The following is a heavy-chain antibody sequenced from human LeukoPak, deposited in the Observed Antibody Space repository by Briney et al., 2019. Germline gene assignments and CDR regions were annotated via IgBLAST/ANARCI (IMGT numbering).Heavy chain of an antibody. D-gene: IGHD3-22*01. CDR3: ESGDSSFGGGY. CDR2: IYYSGST. Sequence: PSETLSLTCTVSGGSISGYYWTWIRQPPGKALEWIGYIYYSGSTYYNPSLKSRVTISVDTSKNQFSLKLSSVTAADTAVYYCESGDSSFGGGYWGQGTLVTVSS. V-gene: IGHV4-59*04. J-gene: IGHJ4*02. CDR1: GGSISGYY.